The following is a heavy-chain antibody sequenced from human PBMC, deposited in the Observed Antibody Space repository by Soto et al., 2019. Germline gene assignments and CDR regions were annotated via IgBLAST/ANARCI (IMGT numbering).Heavy chain of an antibody. CDR1: GFTFSDYY. V-gene: IGHV3-11*01. Sequence: GGSLRLSCEASGFTFSDYYMSWIRQAPGNVLEWVSYISSSGSTIYYTDSVKGRFTIYRDNAKNSLYLQMNSLRADDTAVYYCAGEDSGASGNDYYGMDVWGQGTTVTVS. J-gene: IGHJ6*02. CDR2: ISSSGSTI. D-gene: IGHD6-6*01. CDR3: AGEDSGASGNDYYGMDV.